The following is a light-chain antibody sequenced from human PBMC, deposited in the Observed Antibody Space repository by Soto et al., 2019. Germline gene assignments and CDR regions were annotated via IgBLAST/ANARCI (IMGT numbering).Light chain of an antibody. Sequence: QSVLTQPASVSGSPGQSITISCTGTSSDVGSYNLVSWYQQHPGKAPKLLIYEVSKRHSGVSNRFSGSKSGSTASLTISGLQAEDEADYYCCSYAGSSTLVFGGGTKLTVL. CDR3: CSYAGSSTLV. J-gene: IGLJ2*01. CDR2: EVS. V-gene: IGLV2-23*02. CDR1: SSDVGSYNL.